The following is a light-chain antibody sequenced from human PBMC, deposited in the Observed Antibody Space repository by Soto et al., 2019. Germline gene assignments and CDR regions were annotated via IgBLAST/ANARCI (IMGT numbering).Light chain of an antibody. CDR3: QSYDSSLSALVV. V-gene: IGLV1-40*01. CDR2: GNS. Sequence: QSVLTQPPSVSGAPGQRVTISCTGSSSNIGAGYDVHWYQQLPGTAPKLLIYGNSNRPSGVSDRFSGSKSGTSASLAITGLQAEDEADYYCQSYDSSLSALVVFGGGTKLTVL. J-gene: IGLJ2*01. CDR1: SSNIGAGYD.